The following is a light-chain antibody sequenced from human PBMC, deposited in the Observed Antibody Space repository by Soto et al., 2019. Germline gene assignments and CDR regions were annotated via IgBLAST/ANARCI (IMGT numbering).Light chain of an antibody. CDR2: QVN. CDR3: SSYTGGTTPLV. V-gene: IGLV2-14*01. J-gene: IGLJ1*01. Sequence: QSVLTQPASVSGSPGQSITISCTGTSSDVGGYIYVSWYQQHPGKAPKLMIYQVNHRPSGVSNRFSGSKSGNTASLTISALQAEDEADYYCSSYTGGTTPLVFGTGTKLTVL. CDR1: SSDVGGYIY.